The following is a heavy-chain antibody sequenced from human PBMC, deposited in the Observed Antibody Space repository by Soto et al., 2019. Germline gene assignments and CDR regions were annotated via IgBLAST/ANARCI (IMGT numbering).Heavy chain of an antibody. D-gene: IGHD3-22*01. V-gene: IGHV1-18*01. J-gene: IGHJ3*02. Sequence: ASVKVSCKASGYTFTSYGISWVRQAPGQGLEWMGWISAYNGNTNYAQKLQGRVTMTTDTSTSTAYMELRSLRSDDTAVYYCARGSWYYDSSGPHDAFDIWVQGTMVTVSS. CDR2: ISAYNGNT. CDR1: GYTFTSYG. CDR3: ARGSWYYDSSGPHDAFDI.